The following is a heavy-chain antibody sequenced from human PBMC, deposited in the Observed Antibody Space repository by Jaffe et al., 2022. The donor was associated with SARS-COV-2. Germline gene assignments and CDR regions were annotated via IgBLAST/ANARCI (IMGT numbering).Heavy chain of an antibody. CDR2: IKTKADGGTT. V-gene: IGHV3-15*01. CDR3: ATEGDYDTYYYYYYIDV. D-gene: IGHD3-22*01. CDR1: GFTFLNAY. J-gene: IGHJ6*03. Sequence: EVQLVESGGGFVKPGGSLRLSCEASGFTFLNAYMSWVRQAPGRGLEWVGRIKTKADGGTTDYAAPVKGRFSISRDDSENTLYLQMNSLETEDTAVYYCATEGDYDTYYYYYYIDVWGKGTTVTVSS.